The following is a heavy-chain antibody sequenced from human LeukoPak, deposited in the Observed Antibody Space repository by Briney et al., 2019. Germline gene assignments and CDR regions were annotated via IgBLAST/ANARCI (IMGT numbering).Heavy chain of an antibody. CDR2: INHSVST. CDR3: AGGRGAPVVSWFDP. V-gene: IGHV4-34*01. J-gene: IGHJ5*02. D-gene: IGHD1-26*01. Sequence: PSETLSLTCAVYGGSFSCYYWSWIRQPPGKGLEWIGEINHSVSTNYNPSLKSRVTISVDTSKNQFSLKLSSVTAADTAVYCCAGGRGAPVVSWFDPWGQGTLVTVSS. CDR1: GGSFSCYY.